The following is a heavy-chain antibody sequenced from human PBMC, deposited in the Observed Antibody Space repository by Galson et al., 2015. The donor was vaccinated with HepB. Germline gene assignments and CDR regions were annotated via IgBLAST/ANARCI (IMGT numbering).Heavy chain of an antibody. CDR1: GGTFSSYA. CDR2: IIPIFGTA. CDR3: ARGDGYNWAFDY. J-gene: IGHJ4*02. Sequence: SVKVSCKASGGTFSSYAISWVRQAPGQGLEWMGGIIPIFGTANYAQRSQGRVTITADESTSTAYMELSSLRSEDTAVYYCARGDGYNWAFDYWGQGTLVTVSS. D-gene: IGHD5-24*01. V-gene: IGHV1-69*13.